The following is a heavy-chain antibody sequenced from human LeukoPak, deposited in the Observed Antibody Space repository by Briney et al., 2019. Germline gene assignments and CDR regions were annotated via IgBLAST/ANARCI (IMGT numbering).Heavy chain of an antibody. D-gene: IGHD2-15*01. Sequence: PSETLSLTCAVYGGSLSGYYWSWIRQPPGKGLEWIGEINHSGSTNYNPSLKSRGTIAVDTSKHPPSLKLRSMTAADMAVYYCARGGRRSVITVVVVAAKHWFDPWGQGTLVTVSS. V-gene: IGHV4-34*01. J-gene: IGHJ5*02. CDR1: GGSLSGYY. CDR2: INHSGST. CDR3: ARGGRRSVITVVVVAAKHWFDP.